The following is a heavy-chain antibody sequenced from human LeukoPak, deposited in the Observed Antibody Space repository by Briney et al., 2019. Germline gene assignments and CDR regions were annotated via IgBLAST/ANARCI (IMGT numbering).Heavy chain of an antibody. CDR1: GGSISSGDYY. J-gene: IGHJ4*02. D-gene: IGHD6-13*01. CDR2: IFYSGST. CDR3: ARVSGQQLYFY. Sequence: SQTLSLTCTVSGGSISSGDYYWSWIRQPPGKGLEWIGYIFYSGSTYYNPSLKSRVTISVDTSKNQFSLKLSSVTAADTAVYYCARVSGQQLYFYWGQGTLVTVSS. V-gene: IGHV4-30-4*08.